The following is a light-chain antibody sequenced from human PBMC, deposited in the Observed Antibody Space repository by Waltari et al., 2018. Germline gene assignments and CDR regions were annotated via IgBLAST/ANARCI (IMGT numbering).Light chain of an antibody. J-gene: IGKJ4*01. CDR2: DAS. CDR1: RSLGTS. CDR3: QQRSSWPPRT. V-gene: IGKV3-11*01. Sequence: EIVLTQSPVTLSLSPGERATLSCRASRSLGTSLAWYQQKPGQAPRLLLFDASDRAKGIPGRFTGSGSGTDFTLTIRSLEPEDAAVYYCQQRSSWPPRTFGGGTKVEI.